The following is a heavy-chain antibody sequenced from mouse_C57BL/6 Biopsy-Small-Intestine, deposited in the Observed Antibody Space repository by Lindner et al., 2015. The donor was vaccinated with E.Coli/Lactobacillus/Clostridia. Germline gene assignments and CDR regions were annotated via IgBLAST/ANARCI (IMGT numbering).Heavy chain of an antibody. CDR1: GYTFTNYN. CDR2: IYPRDGSS. D-gene: IGHD1-1*01. J-gene: IGHJ1*03. V-gene: IGHV1-85*01. CDR3: TREALFAEGYFDV. Sequence: VQLQESGPALVKPGASVKLSCKASGYTFTNYNINWVKQRPGQGPEWIGWIYPRDGSSKDNEKFKDKATLTVDTSSSTAYMALHSLTSEDSAVYFCTREALFAEGYFDVWGTGTTVTVSS.